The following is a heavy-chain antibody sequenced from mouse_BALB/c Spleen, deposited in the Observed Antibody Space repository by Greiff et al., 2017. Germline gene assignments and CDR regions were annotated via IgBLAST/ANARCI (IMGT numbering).Heavy chain of an antibody. CDR1: GYTFTDYW. J-gene: IGHJ1*01. Sequence: VQLQQPGAELVMPGASVKMSCKASGYTFTDYWMHWVKQRPGQGLEWIGAIDTSDSYTSYNQKFKGKATLTVDESSSTAYMQLSSLTSEDSAVYYCASITTVVGDWYFDVWGAGTTVTVSS. V-gene: IGHV1-69*01. CDR2: IDTSDSYT. D-gene: IGHD1-1*01. CDR3: ASITTVVGDWYFDV.